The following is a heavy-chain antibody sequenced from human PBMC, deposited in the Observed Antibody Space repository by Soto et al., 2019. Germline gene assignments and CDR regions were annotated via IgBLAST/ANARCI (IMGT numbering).Heavy chain of an antibody. J-gene: IGHJ6*02. CDR2: ISAYNGNT. CDR3: ARDHDDYSYGYTPYYYGMDV. D-gene: IGHD5-18*01. Sequence: GASVKVSCKASGYTFTSYGISWVRQAPGQGLEWMGWISAYNGNTNYAQKLQGRVTMTTDTSTSTAYMELRSLRSDDTAVYYCARDHDDYSYGYTPYYYGMDVWGQGTTVTVSS. CDR1: GYTFTSYG. V-gene: IGHV1-18*04.